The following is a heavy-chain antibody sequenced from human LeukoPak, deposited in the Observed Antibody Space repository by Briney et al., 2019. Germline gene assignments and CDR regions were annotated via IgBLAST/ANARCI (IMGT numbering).Heavy chain of an antibody. CDR2: INPSGGST. CDR3: ARDLGAAAGFDY. D-gene: IGHD6-13*01. V-gene: IGHV1-46*01. Sequence: ASVKVSCKASGYTFTSYYMHWVRQAPGQGLEWMGIINPSGGSTSYAQKFQGRVTMTRDMSTSTVYMELSSLRSEDTAVYYCARDLGAAAGFDYWGQGTLVTVSS. CDR1: GYTFTSYY. J-gene: IGHJ4*02.